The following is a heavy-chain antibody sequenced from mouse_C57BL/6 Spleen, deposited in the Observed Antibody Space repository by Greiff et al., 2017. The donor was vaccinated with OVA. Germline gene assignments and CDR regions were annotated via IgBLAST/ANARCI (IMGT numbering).Heavy chain of an antibody. CDR3: ARLISYYYGSISYAMDY. D-gene: IGHD1-1*01. J-gene: IGHJ4*01. CDR2: IDPNSGGT. Sequence: QVQLQQPGAELVKPGAPPKLSCKASGYTFTSYWMHWVKQRPGRGLEWIGRIDPNSGGTKYNEKFKSKATLTVDKPSSTAYMQLSSLTSEDSAVYYCARLISYYYGSISYAMDYWGQGTSVTVSS. CDR1: GYTFTSYW. V-gene: IGHV1-72*01.